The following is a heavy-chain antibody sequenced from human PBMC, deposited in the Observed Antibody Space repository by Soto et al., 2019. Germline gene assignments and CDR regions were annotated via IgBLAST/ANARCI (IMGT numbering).Heavy chain of an antibody. Sequence: QIHLVQSGAEVKEPGAAVKVSCKASGYTFTSYAISWVRQAPGQGLEWMGWLSAYNGNTNYAQNLQGRVTVTTDTSTDIAYMELRSLRSDDTAVYYCATVVGAVPYWGQGTLVTVSS. V-gene: IGHV1-18*01. D-gene: IGHD1-26*01. J-gene: IGHJ4*02. CDR1: GYTFTSYA. CDR2: LSAYNGNT. CDR3: ATVVGAVPY.